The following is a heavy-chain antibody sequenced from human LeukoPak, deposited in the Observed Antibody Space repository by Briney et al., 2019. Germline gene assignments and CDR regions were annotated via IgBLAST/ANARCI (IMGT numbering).Heavy chain of an antibody. V-gene: IGHV3-30*18. Sequence: PGGSLRLSCAASGFTFSSYGMHWVRQAPGKGLEWVAVISYDGSNKYYADSVKGRFTISRDNSKNALYLQKNSLRAEDTAVYYCAKAPRGYSYGAYWGQGTLVTVSS. J-gene: IGHJ4*02. CDR3: AKAPRGYSYGAY. CDR2: ISYDGSNK. CDR1: GFTFSSYG. D-gene: IGHD5-18*01.